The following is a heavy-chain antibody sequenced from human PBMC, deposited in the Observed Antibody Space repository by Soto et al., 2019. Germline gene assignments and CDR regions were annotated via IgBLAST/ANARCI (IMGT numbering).Heavy chain of an antibody. Sequence: QVQLQQWGAGLLKPSETLSLTCAVYGGSFSGYYWSWIRQPPGKGLEWIGEINHSGSTNYNPSLKSRVTISVDTSKNQFSLKLSSVTAADTAVYYCASFPRDIVVVPAAPLDYWFDPWGQGTLVTVSS. J-gene: IGHJ5*02. CDR2: INHSGST. CDR3: ASFPRDIVVVPAAPLDYWFDP. D-gene: IGHD2-2*01. CDR1: GGSFSGYY. V-gene: IGHV4-34*01.